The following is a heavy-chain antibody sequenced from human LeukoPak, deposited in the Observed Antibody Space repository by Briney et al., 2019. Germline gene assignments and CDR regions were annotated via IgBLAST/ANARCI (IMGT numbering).Heavy chain of an antibody. CDR1: GGSISSGGYY. CDR3: AVTFETYYDSSGYFDY. CDR2: IYYSGST. V-gene: IGHV4-31*03. Sequence: SETLSLTCTVSGGSISSGGYYWSWIRQHPGKGLERIGYIYYSGSTYYNPSLKSRVTISVDTFKNQFSLKLSSVTAADTAVYYCAVTFETYYDSSGYFDYWGQGTLVTVSS. J-gene: IGHJ4*02. D-gene: IGHD3-22*01.